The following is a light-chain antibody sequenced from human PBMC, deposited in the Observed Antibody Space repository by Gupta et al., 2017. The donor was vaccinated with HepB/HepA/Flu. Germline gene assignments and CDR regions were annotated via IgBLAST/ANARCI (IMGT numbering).Light chain of an antibody. CDR1: SSDVGGYHS. Sequence: QSALTQPASVSGSPGQSITISCTGTSSDVGGYHSVSWYQQYPGKAPKLLIYDVTARPSGISTRFSASKSGNTASLTISGLQTEDEADYFCSSFTRSTSTLVLFGGGTKVTVL. CDR3: SSFTRSTSTLVL. CDR2: DVT. V-gene: IGLV2-14*03. J-gene: IGLJ3*02.